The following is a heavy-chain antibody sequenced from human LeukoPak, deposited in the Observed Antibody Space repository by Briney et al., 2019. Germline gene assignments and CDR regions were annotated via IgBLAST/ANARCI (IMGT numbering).Heavy chain of an antibody. J-gene: IGHJ5*02. CDR2: IYTSGST. CDR1: GGSISSGSYY. V-gene: IGHV4-61*02. D-gene: IGHD3-10*01. Sequence: KASETLSLTCTVSGGSISSGSYYWSWIRQPAGKGLEWIGRIYTSGSTNYNPSLKSRVTISVDTSKNQFSLKLSSVTAADTAVYYCARDVSPDYYGSGSYPRLPSNWFDPWGQGTLVTVSS. CDR3: ARDVSPDYYGSGSYPRLPSNWFDP.